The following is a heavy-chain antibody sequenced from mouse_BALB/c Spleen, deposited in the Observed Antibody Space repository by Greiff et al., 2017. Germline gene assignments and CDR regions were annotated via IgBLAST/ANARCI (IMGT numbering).Heavy chain of an antibody. CDR2: ISNLAYSI. CDR1: GFTFSDYG. V-gene: IGHV5-15*02. D-gene: IGHD2-3*01. Sequence: EVKLVESGGGLVQPGGSRKLSCAASGFTFSDYGMSWVRQAPGKGPEWVAFISNLAYSIYYADTVTGRFTISRENAKNTLYLEMSSLRSEDTAMYYCARAGEKIYDGYGFAYWGQGTLVTVSA. CDR3: ARAGEKIYDGYGFAY. J-gene: IGHJ3*01.